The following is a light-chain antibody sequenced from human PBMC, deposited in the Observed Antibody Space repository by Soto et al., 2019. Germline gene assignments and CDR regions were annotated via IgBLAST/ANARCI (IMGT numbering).Light chain of an antibody. CDR2: GAS. CDR1: RSVSSS. CDR3: QQYHNWPPYT. V-gene: IGKV3-15*01. Sequence: EIMMTQSPATLSVSPGERATLSCRASRSVSSSLAWYQQKPGQAPRLLIYGASTRATGIPARFSGSGSGTEFTLTINSLQSEDLAIYYCQQYHNWPPYTFGQGTKLEIK. J-gene: IGKJ2*01.